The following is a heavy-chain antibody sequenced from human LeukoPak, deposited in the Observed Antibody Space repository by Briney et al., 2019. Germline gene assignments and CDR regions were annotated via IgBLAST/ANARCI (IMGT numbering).Heavy chain of an antibody. CDR3: ARDPQSGSGWYSY. CDR1: GFTFSSYS. CDR2: ISSSSSTI. J-gene: IGHJ4*02. V-gene: IGHV3-48*04. Sequence: GGSLRLSCAASGFTFSSYSMNWVRQAPGKGLEWVSYISSSSSTIYYADSVKGRFTISRDNAKNSLYLQMNSLRAEDTAVYYCARDPQSGSGWYSYWGQGTLVTVSS. D-gene: IGHD6-19*01.